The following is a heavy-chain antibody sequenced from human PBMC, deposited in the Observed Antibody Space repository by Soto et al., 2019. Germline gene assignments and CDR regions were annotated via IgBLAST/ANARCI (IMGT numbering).Heavy chain of an antibody. V-gene: IGHV3-15*07. CDR2: IKSKTDGGTT. CDR3: TTVSSYYDFWSGYLPYYYYGMDV. Sequence: EVQLVESGGGLVKPGGSLRLSCAASGFTFSNAWMNWVRQAPGKGLEWVGRIKSKTDGGTTDYAAPVKGRFTISRDVSKNTXXLXMXXLKTEDTAVYYCTTVSSYYDFWSGYLPYYYYGMDVWGQGTTVTVSS. J-gene: IGHJ6*02. D-gene: IGHD3-3*01. CDR1: GFTFSNAW.